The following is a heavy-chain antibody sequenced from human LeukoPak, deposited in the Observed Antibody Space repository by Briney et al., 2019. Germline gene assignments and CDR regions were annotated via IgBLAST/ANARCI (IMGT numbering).Heavy chain of an antibody. CDR1: GFTFSRYS. CDR2: ISSSSSTR. V-gene: IGHV3-48*02. D-gene: IGHD3-3*01. CDR3: ARELYEFWSGRFDY. J-gene: IGHJ4*02. Sequence: PGGSLRLSCAASGFTFSRYSMNWVRQAPGKGLEWVSYISSSSSTRYYADSVKGRFTISRDNAKNSLYLQMNSLRDEDTAVYYCARELYEFWSGRFDYWGQGTLVTVSS.